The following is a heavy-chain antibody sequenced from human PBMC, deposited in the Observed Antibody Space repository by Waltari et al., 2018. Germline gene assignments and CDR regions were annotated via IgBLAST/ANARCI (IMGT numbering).Heavy chain of an antibody. J-gene: IGHJ4*02. CDR2: IKQDGSER. Sequence: SGFTFSSYWMSWVRQAPGKGLEWVANIKQDGSERYYVDSVKGRFTISRDNAKNSLYLQMNSLRAEDTAVYYCATDRPGSYWGQGTLVTVSS. CDR1: GFTFSSYW. V-gene: IGHV3-7*01. CDR3: ATDRPGSY. D-gene: IGHD3-10*01.